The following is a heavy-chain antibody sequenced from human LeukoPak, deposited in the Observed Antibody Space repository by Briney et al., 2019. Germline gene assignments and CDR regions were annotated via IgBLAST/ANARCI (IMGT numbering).Heavy chain of an antibody. CDR1: GGSISSYY. J-gene: IGHJ3*02. D-gene: IGHD3-16*02. CDR3: ARYRAFDI. Sequence: SETLSLTCIVSGGSISSYYWSWIRQPAGKGLEWIGHIYTSGSTNYSPSLKSRVTISVDTSKKEFYLKSSPVTAADTAVYYCARYRAFDIWGQGTMVTVSS. V-gene: IGHV4-4*07. CDR2: IYTSGST.